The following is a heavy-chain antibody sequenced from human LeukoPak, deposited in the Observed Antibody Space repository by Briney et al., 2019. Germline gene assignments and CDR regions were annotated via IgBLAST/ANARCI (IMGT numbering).Heavy chain of an antibody. D-gene: IGHD3-22*01. CDR1: GFTFSSYA. CDR2: IIGSGSTT. V-gene: IGHV3-23*01. J-gene: IGHJ4*02. CDR3: ACDSSGYIPSY. Sequence: GGSLRLSCAASGFTFSSYAMSWVRQAPGKGLEWVSAIIGSGSTTYCADSVKGRFTISRDNSKNTLYLQMNSLRAEDTAVYYCACDSSGYIPSYWGQGTLVTVSS.